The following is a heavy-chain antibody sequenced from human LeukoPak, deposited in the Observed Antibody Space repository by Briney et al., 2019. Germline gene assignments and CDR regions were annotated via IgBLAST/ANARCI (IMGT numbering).Heavy chain of an antibody. J-gene: IGHJ3*02. D-gene: IGHD3-16*01. CDR3: AKDREYSYVYDAFDI. CDR2: MSGSGGST. Sequence: GGSLRLSCAASGFTFSSYTMNWVRQAPGKGLEWVSGMSGSGGSTYYADSVKGRFTISRDNSRNTLYLQMNTPRAEDTAVYYCAKDREYSYVYDAFDIWGQGTLVTVSS. CDR1: GFTFSSYT. V-gene: IGHV3-23*01.